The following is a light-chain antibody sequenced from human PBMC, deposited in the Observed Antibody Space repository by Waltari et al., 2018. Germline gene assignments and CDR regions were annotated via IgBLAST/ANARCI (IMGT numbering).Light chain of an antibody. J-gene: IGKJ1*01. V-gene: IGKV3-20*01. CDR3: QKYDSLPAT. Sequence: DIVLTQSPGTLSLSPGERATLSCRASQSVSRYLAWYQLRPGQAPRHLIYHTSIRATGIPDRFSGSGSGTDFTHTINRLEPEDFAVYYCQKYDSLPATFGQGTKVEIK. CDR2: HTS. CDR1: QSVSRY.